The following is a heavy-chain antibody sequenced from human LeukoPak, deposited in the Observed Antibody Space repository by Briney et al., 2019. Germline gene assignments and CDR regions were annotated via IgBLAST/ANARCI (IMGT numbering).Heavy chain of an antibody. V-gene: IGHV3-7*05. CDR3: AKEWPTVTTE. Sequence: QPGGSLRLSCAASGFPFSSHWMHWVRQAPGKGLEWVANIKQDGSEKYYVDSVKGRFTISRDNAKNSLYLQMNNLRAEDTAVYYCAKEWPTVTTEGGQGTLVTVSS. D-gene: IGHD4-17*01. J-gene: IGHJ4*02. CDR1: GFPFSSHW. CDR2: IKQDGSEK.